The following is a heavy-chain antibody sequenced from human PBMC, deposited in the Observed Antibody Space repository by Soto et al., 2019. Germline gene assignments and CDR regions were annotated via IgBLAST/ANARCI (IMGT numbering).Heavy chain of an antibody. CDR3: ERERLSVDKRGAFDI. CDR1: GFTFSSYA. CDR2: ISGSAGST. J-gene: IGHJ3*02. Sequence: PGGSLRLSCAASGFTFSSYAMSWVRQAPGRGLEWVSGISGSAGSTYYTDSVKGRFTISRDNSKNTLYLQMNSLRAEDTAVYYCERERLSVDKRGAFDIWGQGKMVNVS. V-gene: IGHV3-23*01. D-gene: IGHD5-12*01.